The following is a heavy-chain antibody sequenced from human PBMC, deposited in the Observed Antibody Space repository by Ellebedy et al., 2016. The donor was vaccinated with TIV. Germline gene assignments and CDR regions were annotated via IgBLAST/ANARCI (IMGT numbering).Heavy chain of an antibody. J-gene: IGHJ6*02. CDR2: ISSSSSYI. CDR1: GFTFSSYS. Sequence: GESLKISCAASGFTFSSYSMNWVRQAPGKGLEWVSSISSSSSYIYYADSVKGRFTISRDNSKNTLYLQMNSLRAEDTAVYYCARVDYYDSSGPYYYYGMDVWGQGTTVTVSS. CDR3: ARVDYYDSSGPYYYYGMDV. V-gene: IGHV3-21*04. D-gene: IGHD3-22*01.